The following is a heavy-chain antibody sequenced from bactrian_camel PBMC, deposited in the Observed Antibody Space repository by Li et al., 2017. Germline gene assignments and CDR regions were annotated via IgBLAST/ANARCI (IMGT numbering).Heavy chain of an antibody. CDR3: AVDRDRNGLFSRPNEYSY. CDR2: ITRSGDT. D-gene: IGHD6*01. J-gene: IGHJ4*01. V-gene: IGHV3S53*01. Sequence: QVQLVESGGGSVQAGGSLRLPCVTSASTPRWKWGWFRQAPGKEREGVAAITRSGDTYYVDSVKGRFTISQDNAKNTVYLQMNSLKLEDTAMYYCAVDRDRNGLFSRPNEYSYWGQGTQVTVS. CDR1: ASTPRWK.